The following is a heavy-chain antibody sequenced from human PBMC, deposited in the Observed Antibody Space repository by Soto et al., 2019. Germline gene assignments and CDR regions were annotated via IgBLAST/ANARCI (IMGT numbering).Heavy chain of an antibody. V-gene: IGHV3-15*07. CDR3: TTLAYYYDSSGYYYPRRIDY. CDR2: IKSKTDGGTT. CDR1: VFTLSNAW. D-gene: IGHD3-22*01. Sequence: GGPLRPPSPASVFTLSNAWMNWVRQAPGKGLDWVGRIKSKTDGGTTDYAAPVKGRFTISRDDSKNTLYLQMNSLKTEDTAVYYCTTLAYYYDSSGYYYPRRIDYWGQGTLVTVSS. J-gene: IGHJ4*02.